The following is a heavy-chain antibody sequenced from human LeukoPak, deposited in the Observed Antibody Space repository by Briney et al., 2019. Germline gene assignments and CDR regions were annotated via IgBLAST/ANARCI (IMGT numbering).Heavy chain of an antibody. D-gene: IGHD4-17*01. V-gene: IGHV1-46*01. Sequence: ASVKVSCKASGYTFTNYYMHWVRQAPGQGLEWMGIINPSGGRTSYAQKFQGRVTMTRDTSTNTVYMELSSLRSDDTAVYYCARDGLRDLDGAVPFDYWGQGTLVTVSS. CDR1: GYTFTNYY. CDR3: ARDGLRDLDGAVPFDY. CDR2: INPSGGRT. J-gene: IGHJ4*02.